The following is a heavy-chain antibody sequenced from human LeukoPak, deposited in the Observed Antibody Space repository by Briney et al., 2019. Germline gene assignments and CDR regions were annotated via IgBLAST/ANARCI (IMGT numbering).Heavy chain of an antibody. Sequence: GGSLRLSCAASGFTFSNYNMNWVRQAPGKGLEWVSSISSSNNYIYYADSVKGRFTTSRDNAKNSLYLQMNSLRAEDTAVYYCARRSPNYYFDYWGQGTPVTVSS. V-gene: IGHV3-21*01. CDR3: ARRSPNYYFDY. CDR1: GFTFSNYN. J-gene: IGHJ4*02. CDR2: ISSSNNYI.